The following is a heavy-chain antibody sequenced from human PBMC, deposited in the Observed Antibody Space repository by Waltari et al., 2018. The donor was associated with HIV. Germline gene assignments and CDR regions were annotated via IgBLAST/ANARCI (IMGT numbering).Heavy chain of an antibody. Sequence: QVQLVQSGAEVKKPGASVTVSCKASGYTFTDYYLHWVRQAPGQGLEWMGWINPNRGGTNYATRVQGRVSRTMDTSISTAYMELSSLRSDDTAVYYCARDDQDSLTGADHILINSDYWGQGTLVTVSS. J-gene: IGHJ4*02. V-gene: IGHV1-2*02. CDR1: GYTFTDYY. D-gene: IGHD3-9*01. CDR3: ARDDQDSLTGADHILINSDY. CDR2: INPNRGGT.